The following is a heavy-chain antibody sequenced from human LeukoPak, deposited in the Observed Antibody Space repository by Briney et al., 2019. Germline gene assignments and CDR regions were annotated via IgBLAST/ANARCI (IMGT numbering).Heavy chain of an antibody. CDR1: GFSFGTFA. D-gene: IGHD3-22*01. V-gene: IGHV3-30*04. CDR3: ARSPPSGDSSGYHFDY. CDR2: ISYDERQE. Sequence: GGSLRLSCAASGFSFGTFAMHWVRQAPGKGLEWVAIISYDERQEYYADSVKGRFTISRDNSKNTLYLQMNSLRAEDTAVYYCARSPPSGDSSGYHFDYWGQGTLVTVSS. J-gene: IGHJ4*02.